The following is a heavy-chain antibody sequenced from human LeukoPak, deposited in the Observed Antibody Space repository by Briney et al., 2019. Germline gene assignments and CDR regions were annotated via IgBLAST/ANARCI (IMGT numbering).Heavy chain of an antibody. Sequence: GASVKVSCKASGYTFTSYAMHWVRQAPGQRLEWMGWINAGNGNTKYSQKFQGRVTITRDTSASTAYMELSSLRSEDTAVYYCARDLAIWQQLVRGWFDPWGQGTLVTVSS. J-gene: IGHJ5*02. CDR1: GYTFTSYA. V-gene: IGHV1-3*01. D-gene: IGHD6-13*01. CDR2: INAGNGNT. CDR3: ARDLAIWQQLVRGWFDP.